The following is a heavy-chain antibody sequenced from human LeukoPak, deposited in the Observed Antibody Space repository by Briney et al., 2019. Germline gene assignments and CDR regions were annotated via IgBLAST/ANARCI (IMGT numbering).Heavy chain of an antibody. CDR3: AIWRSNDLWSGSALYSQGPGFDF. CDR1: VYTFTTYD. Sequence: ASVKVSCKASVYTFTTYDINWVRQSTGQGLEWMGWMSPNSGNTAYAQKFQGRVTMTRNTSIGTAYMEVSGLRSEDTAIYYCAIWRSNDLWSGSALYSQGPGFDFWGQGTLVTVSS. J-gene: IGHJ4*02. V-gene: IGHV1-8*01. D-gene: IGHD3-3*01. CDR2: MSPNSGNT.